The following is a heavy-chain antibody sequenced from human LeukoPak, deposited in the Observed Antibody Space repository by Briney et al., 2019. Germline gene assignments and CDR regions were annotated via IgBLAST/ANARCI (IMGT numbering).Heavy chain of an antibody. CDR1: GYTFTGYY. J-gene: IGHJ4*02. CDR2: INPNSGGT. Sequence: GASVKVSCKACGYTFTGYYMHWVRQAPGQRLEWMGWINPNSGGTNYEQKFQGRVTMTRDTSISTAYMELSRLRSDDTAVYYCARGKDSSSWYDYWGQGTLVTVSS. CDR3: ARGKDSSSWYDY. V-gene: IGHV1-2*02. D-gene: IGHD6-13*01.